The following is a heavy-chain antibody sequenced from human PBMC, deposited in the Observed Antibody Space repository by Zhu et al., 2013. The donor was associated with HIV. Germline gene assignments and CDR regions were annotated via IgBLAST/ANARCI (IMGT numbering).Heavy chain of an antibody. V-gene: IGHV1-69*15. CDR3: VRQGRGSGPSFDF. CDR2: VNTLFATA. CDR1: GGTFSSYG. D-gene: IGHD3-10*01. J-gene: IGHJ4*02. Sequence: QVQLAQSGAEVKKPGSSVKVSCKASGGTFSSYGVSWVRQAPGQGLEWMGNVNTLFATAVYAQKFQGRVTMTADESTSTAYMELIRLRSDDTAIYYCVRQGRGSGPSFDFWGQGTLVTVSS.